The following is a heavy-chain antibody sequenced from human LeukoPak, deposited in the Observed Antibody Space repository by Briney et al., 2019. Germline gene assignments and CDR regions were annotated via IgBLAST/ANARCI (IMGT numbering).Heavy chain of an antibody. J-gene: IGHJ5*02. CDR1: GYTFSSYY. Sequence: ASVKVSCKASGYTFSSYYMHWVRQAPGQGLEWMGIISPSGSSTSHAQKFQGRVTMTRDTSISTAYMELSSLRSEDTAVYYCARMSYYDSSGDNWFDPWGQGTLVTVSS. CDR2: ISPSGSST. D-gene: IGHD3-22*01. V-gene: IGHV1-46*01. CDR3: ARMSYYDSSGDNWFDP.